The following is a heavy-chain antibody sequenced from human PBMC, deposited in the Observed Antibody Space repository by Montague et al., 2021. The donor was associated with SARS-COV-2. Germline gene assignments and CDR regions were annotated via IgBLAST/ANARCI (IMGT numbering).Heavy chain of an antibody. Sequence: TRSLTCAVSGGSISSGGYSWNWIRQPPGKGLEWIGYIYHSGSTYYXPSLKSRVTISLDSSKNQFSLNLTSVTAADTAVYYCARGSMVRGGKVYYGVDVWGQGTTVTVSS. CDR3: ARGSMVRGGKVYYGVDV. CDR1: GGSISSGGYS. J-gene: IGHJ6*02. CDR2: IYHSGST. D-gene: IGHD3-10*01. V-gene: IGHV4-30-2*01.